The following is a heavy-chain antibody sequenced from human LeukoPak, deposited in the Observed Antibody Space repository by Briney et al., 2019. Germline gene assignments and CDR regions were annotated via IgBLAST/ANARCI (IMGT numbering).Heavy chain of an antibody. Sequence: SETLSLTCTVSGGSITSTLYYWGWCRQSSGKGLEWIGSIYYSGSTYYNPSLKSRVTISVDTSENQFSLRLTSVTAADTAVYFCAGQPENTRGFYWGQGTLVTVSS. CDR3: AGQPENTRGFY. CDR2: IYYSGST. V-gene: IGHV4-39*01. D-gene: IGHD2-2*01. J-gene: IGHJ1*01. CDR1: GGSITSTLYY.